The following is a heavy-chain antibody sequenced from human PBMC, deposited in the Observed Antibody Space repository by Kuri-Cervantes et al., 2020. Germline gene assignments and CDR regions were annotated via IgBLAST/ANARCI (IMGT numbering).Heavy chain of an antibody. CDR3: ARSDYYDSSGLSPSMDV. CDR1: GYTFTSYG. Sequence: ASVKVSCKASGYTFTSYGISWVRQAPGQGLEWMGWISAYNGNTNYAQKLQGRVTMTTDTSTSTVYMELSSLRSEDTAVYYCARSDYYDSSGLSPSMDVWGRGTTVTVSS. CDR2: ISAYNGNT. V-gene: IGHV1-18*01. J-gene: IGHJ6*02. D-gene: IGHD3-22*01.